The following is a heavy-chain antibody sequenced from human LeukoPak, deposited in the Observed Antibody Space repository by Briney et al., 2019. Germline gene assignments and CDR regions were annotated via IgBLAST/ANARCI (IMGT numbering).Heavy chain of an antibody. J-gene: IGHJ4*02. Sequence: GASVKVSCTASGYTFTSYGISWVRQAPGQGLEWMGWISAYNGNTNYAQKLHGRVTMTTDTSTSTAYMELRSLRSDDTAVYYCARDRGIVPNIYFDYWGQGTLVTVSS. CDR3: ARDRGIVPNIYFDY. D-gene: IGHD2-8*01. CDR2: ISAYNGNT. CDR1: GYTFTSYG. V-gene: IGHV1-18*01.